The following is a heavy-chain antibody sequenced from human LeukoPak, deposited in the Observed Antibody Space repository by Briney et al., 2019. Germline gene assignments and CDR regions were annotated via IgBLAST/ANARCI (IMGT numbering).Heavy chain of an antibody. D-gene: IGHD3-10*01. Sequence: GGSLRLSCAASGFTFSSYSMNWVRQAPGKGLEWVAFIRYDGSNKYYADSVKGRFTISRDNAKNTLYLQMNSLRAEDTAVYYCAKEFTPPYGSGSYGGAFDIWGQGTMVTVSS. V-gene: IGHV3-30*02. J-gene: IGHJ3*02. CDR3: AKEFTPPYGSGSYGGAFDI. CDR1: GFTFSSYS. CDR2: IRYDGSNK.